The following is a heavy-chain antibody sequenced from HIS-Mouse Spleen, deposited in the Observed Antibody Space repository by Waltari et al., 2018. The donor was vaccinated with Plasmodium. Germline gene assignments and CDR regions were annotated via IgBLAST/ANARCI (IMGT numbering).Heavy chain of an antibody. Sequence: EVQLVESGGGLVQPGGSLRLSCAASGFTFSSYWMSWVRQAPGKGREWWANINQDGSEKYYVDSVKGRFTISRDNAKNSLYLQMNSLRAEDTAVYYCASSWYWYFDLWGRGTLVTVSS. CDR1: GFTFSSYW. J-gene: IGHJ2*01. CDR2: INQDGSEK. CDR3: ASSWYWYFDL. D-gene: IGHD6-13*01. V-gene: IGHV3-7*01.